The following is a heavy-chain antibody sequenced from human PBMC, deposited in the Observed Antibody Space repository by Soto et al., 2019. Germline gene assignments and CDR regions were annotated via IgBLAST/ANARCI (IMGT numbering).Heavy chain of an antibody. CDR2: INPYNGNT. CDR3: ARSKHGDWFDP. Sequence: QVHLVQSGAEVKKPGASVKVSCKASGYTCTSYGFAWVRQAPGQGLEWMGWINPYNGNTNYVQKLQGRVTMTTDTPTSTVHMELRSLKSDDTAVYYCARSKHGDWFDPWGQGTLVTVSS. V-gene: IGHV1-18*01. D-gene: IGHD3-16*01. J-gene: IGHJ5*02. CDR1: GYTCTSYG.